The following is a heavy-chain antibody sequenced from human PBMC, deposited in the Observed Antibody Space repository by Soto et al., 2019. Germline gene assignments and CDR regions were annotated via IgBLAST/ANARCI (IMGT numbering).Heavy chain of an antibody. CDR1: GFTFSSYS. CDR2: ISTSSSYI. CDR3: ARGVSATVRNAFDI. Sequence: GGSLRLSCAASGFTFSSYSMNWVRQAPGKGLEWVSLISTSSSYIYDADSVKGRFTISRDNAKSSLYLQMNSLRAEDTAVYYCARGVSATVRNAFDIWGQGTMVTVSS. D-gene: IGHD4-17*01. V-gene: IGHV3-21*01. J-gene: IGHJ3*02.